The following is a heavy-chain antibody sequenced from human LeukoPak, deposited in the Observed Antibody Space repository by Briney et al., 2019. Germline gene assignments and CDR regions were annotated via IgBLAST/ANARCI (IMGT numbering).Heavy chain of an antibody. V-gene: IGHV3-48*03. Sequence: GGSLRLSCAASGFTFSSYEMNWVRQAPGQGLEWVSYISRGGSDIYYADSVKGRFTISSDNAKNSVYLQMNSLRAEDTAVYYCARAQLLRLENFLDYWGQGTLVTVSS. CDR3: ARAQLLRLENFLDY. D-gene: IGHD4-23*01. J-gene: IGHJ4*02. CDR2: ISRGGSDI. CDR1: GFTFSSYE.